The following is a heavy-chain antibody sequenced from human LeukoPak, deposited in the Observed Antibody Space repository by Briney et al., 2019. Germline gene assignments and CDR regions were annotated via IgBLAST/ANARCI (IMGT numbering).Heavy chain of an antibody. CDR2: IYTSGST. J-gene: IGHJ4*02. CDR3: ARGIAVAGGFDY. V-gene: IGHV4-4*07. CDR1: GGSISSYY. Sequence: PSETLSLTCTVPGGSISSYYWSWIRQPAGKGLEWIGRIYTSGSTNYNPSLKSRVTISVDKSKNQFSLKLSSVTAADPAVYYCARGIAVAGGFDYGGQGPLVTVSS. D-gene: IGHD6-19*01.